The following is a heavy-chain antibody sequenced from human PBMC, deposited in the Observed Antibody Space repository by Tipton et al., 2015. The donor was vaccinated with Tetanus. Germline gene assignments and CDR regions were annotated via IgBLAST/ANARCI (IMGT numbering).Heavy chain of an antibody. J-gene: IGHJ4*02. D-gene: IGHD2-15*01. CDR2: IYPGDSDT. CDR1: GYILTNYW. V-gene: IGHV5-51*01. CDR3: ARAHCSGGVCNFDF. Sequence: QLVQSGGEVKKPGESLKISCKGSGYILTNYWIGWVRQKPGKGLEWMGIIYPGDSDTRYSPSFQGQVTISVDKSINTAYLQWSSLKASDTSMFYCARAHCSGGVCNFDFWGQGALVTVAS.